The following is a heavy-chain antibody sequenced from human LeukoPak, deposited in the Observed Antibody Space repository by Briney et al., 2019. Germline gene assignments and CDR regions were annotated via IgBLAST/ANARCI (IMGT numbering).Heavy chain of an antibody. J-gene: IGHJ4*02. CDR2: INPNSGCT. V-gene: IGHV1-2*02. Sequence: GALVRVSCKASGYIVTGYYMHWVRHASGHGLEWMGWINPNSGCTKYAQKFKGRVTITRDTTASTAYMELSRLRSEAMAGYYCARGGNYGDYTEGGCHFDYWGQGTLVTVSS. CDR1: GYIVTGYY. CDR3: ARGGNYGDYTEGGCHFDY. D-gene: IGHD4-17*01.